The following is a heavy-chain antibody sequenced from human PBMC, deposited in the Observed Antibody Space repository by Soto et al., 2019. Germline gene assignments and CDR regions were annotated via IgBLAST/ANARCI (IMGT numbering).Heavy chain of an antibody. V-gene: IGHV3-33*08. J-gene: IGHJ6*02. D-gene: IGHD3-10*01. CDR3: ARDLGYGSYYYYGMDV. CDR2: IWYDGSNK. Sequence: GGSLRLSCAASGFTVSNNYMHWVRQAPGKGLEWVAVIWYDGSNKYYADSVKGRFTISRDNSKNTLYLQMNSLRAEDTAVYYCARDLGYGSYYYYGMDVWGQGTTVTVSS. CDR1: GFTVSNNY.